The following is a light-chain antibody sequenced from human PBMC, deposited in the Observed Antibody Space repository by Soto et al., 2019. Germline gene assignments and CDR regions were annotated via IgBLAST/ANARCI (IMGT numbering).Light chain of an antibody. CDR2: GAS. CDR3: QQYNNWPSWT. V-gene: IGKV3-15*01. CDR1: QSVSSN. Sequence: EIVMTQSPATLSVSPGERATLSCRASQSVSSNLAWYQQKPGQAHRLLIYGASTRATGIPARFSGSGSGTEFTLTISSLQSEDFAIYYCQQYNNWPSWTLCQGTKVEIK. J-gene: IGKJ1*01.